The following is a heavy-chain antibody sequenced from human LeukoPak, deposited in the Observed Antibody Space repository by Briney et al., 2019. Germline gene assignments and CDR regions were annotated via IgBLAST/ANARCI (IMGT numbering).Heavy chain of an antibody. CDR3: TTDNYYDSSGYPSDSLYDAFDI. CDR1: GFTFSSYA. V-gene: IGHV3-15*01. CDR2: IKSKTDGGTT. D-gene: IGHD3-22*01. Sequence: GGSLRLSCAASGFTFSSYAMSWVRQAPGKGLEWVGRIKSKTDGGTTDYAAPVKGRFTISRDDSKNTLYLQMNSLKTEDTAVYYCTTDNYYDSSGYPSDSLYDAFDIWGQGTMVTVSS. J-gene: IGHJ3*02.